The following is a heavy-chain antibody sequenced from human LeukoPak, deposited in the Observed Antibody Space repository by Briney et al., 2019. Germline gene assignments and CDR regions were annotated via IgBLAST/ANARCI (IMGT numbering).Heavy chain of an antibody. CDR1: GFTVSSNY. CDR2: IYSGGST. CDR3: AREGYCSGGSCNFTDY. J-gene: IGHJ4*02. V-gene: IGHV3-53*01. D-gene: IGHD2-15*01. Sequence: GGSLRLSCAASGFTVSSNYMSWVRQAPGKGLEWVSVIYSGGSTYYADSVKGRFTISRDNSKNTLYLQMNSLRAEDTAVYYCAREGYCSGGSCNFTDYWGQGTLVTVSS.